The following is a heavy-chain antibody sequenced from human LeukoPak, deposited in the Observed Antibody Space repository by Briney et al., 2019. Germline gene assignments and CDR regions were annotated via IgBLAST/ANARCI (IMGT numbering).Heavy chain of an antibody. CDR2: IDWDDDK. J-gene: IGHJ4*02. Sequence: SGPALVKPTQTLTLTCTFSGFSLSISGMYVTWIRQPPGKALEWLARIDWDDDKYYSTSLKTRLTISKDTSKNQVVLTMTHMDPVDTATYYCARTSSFTLIRGLDQWGQGTLVTVSS. D-gene: IGHD3-10*01. CDR1: GFSLSISGMY. CDR3: ARTSSFTLIRGLDQ. V-gene: IGHV2-70*11.